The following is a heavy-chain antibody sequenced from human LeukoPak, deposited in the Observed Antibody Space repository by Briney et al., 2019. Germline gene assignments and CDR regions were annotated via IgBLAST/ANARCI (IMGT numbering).Heavy chain of an antibody. J-gene: IGHJ6*04. CDR3: AKVGAVAGTDYYHYGMDV. D-gene: IGHD6-19*01. V-gene: IGHV3-30*18. CDR2: ISYDGSNK. CDR1: GFTFSSYG. Sequence: PGGSLRLSCAASGFTFSSYGMHWVRQAPGKGLEWVAVISYDGSNKYYADSVKGRFTISRDNSKNTLYLQMNSLRAEDTAVYYCAKVGAVAGTDYYHYGMDVWGKGTTVTVSS.